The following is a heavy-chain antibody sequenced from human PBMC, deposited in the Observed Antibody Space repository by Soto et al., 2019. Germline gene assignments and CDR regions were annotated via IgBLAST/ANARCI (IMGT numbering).Heavy chain of an antibody. CDR3: AILTGVFTITPFAP. CDR2: IYHSGTT. Sequence: SETLSLTCGVSGDSVSSVNWWSWVRQAPGKGLEWIGGIYHSGTTNYNPSLTGRVTMLVDKSKNQFSRNLTSVTAADPAVAYCAILTGVFTITPFAPWGQGTWGPVS. D-gene: IGHD3-10*01. CDR1: GDSVSSVNW. V-gene: IGHV4-4*02. J-gene: IGHJ5*02.